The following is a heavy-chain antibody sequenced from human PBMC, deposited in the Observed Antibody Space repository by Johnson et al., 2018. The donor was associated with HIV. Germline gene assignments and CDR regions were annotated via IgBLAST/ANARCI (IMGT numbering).Heavy chain of an antibody. J-gene: IGHJ3*02. CDR2: ISFDVNDK. CDR1: GFTFSIYA. CDR3: AREGWELLYAFDI. Sequence: VQLVESGGGVVRPGGSLRLSCAASGFTFSIYAMHWVRQAPGKGLEWVSLISFDVNDKYYADSVKGRFTISRDNSTNTLYLQMNSRKAEDTAVYYCAREGWELLYAFDIWGQGTMVTVSS. V-gene: IGHV3-30*04. D-gene: IGHD1-26*01.